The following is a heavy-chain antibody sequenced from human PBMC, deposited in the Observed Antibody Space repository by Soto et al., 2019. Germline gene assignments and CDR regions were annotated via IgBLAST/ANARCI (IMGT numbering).Heavy chain of an antibody. Sequence: GGSLRLSCAASGFTFSSYSMNWVRQAPGKGLEWVSSISSSSSYIYYADSVKGRFTISRDNAKNSLYLQMNSLRAEDTAVYYCARRPYDFWSGYYPRSSSSWYYFDYWGQGTLVTVSS. CDR3: ARRPYDFWSGYYPRSSSSWYYFDY. CDR2: ISSSSSYI. J-gene: IGHJ4*02. CDR1: GFTFSSYS. V-gene: IGHV3-21*01. D-gene: IGHD3-3*01.